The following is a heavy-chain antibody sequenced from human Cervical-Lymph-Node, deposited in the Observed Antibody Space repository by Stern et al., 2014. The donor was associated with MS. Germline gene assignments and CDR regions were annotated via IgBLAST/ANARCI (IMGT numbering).Heavy chain of an antibody. V-gene: IGHV3-21*01. CDR3: ARGRGGNYRYYFDY. CDR1: GFTFSSYS. D-gene: IGHD4-23*01. J-gene: IGHJ4*02. Sequence: EVQLLESGGGLVKPGGSLRLSCAASGFTFSSYSMNWVRQAPGKGLEWVASISSGGSYIYYADSLKRRFTISIDNAKNSLYLQMNSLRAEDTAVYYCARGRGGNYRYYFDYWGQGTLVTVSS. CDR2: ISSGGSYI.